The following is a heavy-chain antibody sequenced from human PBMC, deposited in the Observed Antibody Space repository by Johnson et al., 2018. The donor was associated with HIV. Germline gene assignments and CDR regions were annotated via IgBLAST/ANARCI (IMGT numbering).Heavy chain of an antibody. D-gene: IGHD1-26*01. CDR3: ARDSGSYQGAFDI. Sequence: QVQLVESGGGLVKPGGSLRLSCAASRFTFSDYYMSWIRQTPGKGLEWVAIISYDGTYNYYADSVKGRFTISRDNSKNTLYLQMNSLRAEDTAVYYCARDSGSYQGAFDIWGQGTMVTVSS. CDR1: RFTFSDYY. J-gene: IGHJ3*02. CDR2: ISYDGTYN. V-gene: IGHV3-33*08.